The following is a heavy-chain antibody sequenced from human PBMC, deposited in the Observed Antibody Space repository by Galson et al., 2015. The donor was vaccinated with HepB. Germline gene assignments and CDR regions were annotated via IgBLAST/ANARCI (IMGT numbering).Heavy chain of an antibody. Sequence: VKVSCKASGYTFTNYGISWVRQAPGQGLEWMGWISAYSGNTIYAQKFQGRVTMTTDTSTSTAYMELRSLRSDDTAVYFCARDIFRAVAGNVDYWDQGTLVTVSS. V-gene: IGHV1-18*04. D-gene: IGHD6-19*01. J-gene: IGHJ4*02. CDR3: ARDIFRAVAGNVDY. CDR2: ISAYSGNT. CDR1: GYTFTNYG.